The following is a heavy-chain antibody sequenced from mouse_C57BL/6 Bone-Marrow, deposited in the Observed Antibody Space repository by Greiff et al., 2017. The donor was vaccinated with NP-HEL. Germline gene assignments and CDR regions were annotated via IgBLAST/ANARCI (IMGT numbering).Heavy chain of an antibody. CDR3: ARRRDGSFAC. CDR2: ISNGGGST. D-gene: IGHD2-3*01. CDR1: GFTFSDYY. J-gene: IGHJ3*01. V-gene: IGHV5-12*01. Sequence: EVQLVESGGGLVQPGGSLKLSCAASGFTFSDYYMYWVRQTPEKRLEWVAYISNGGGSTYYPDTVKGRFTISRDNAKNTLYLQMSRLKSEDTAMYYCARRRDGSFACWGQGTLVSVSA.